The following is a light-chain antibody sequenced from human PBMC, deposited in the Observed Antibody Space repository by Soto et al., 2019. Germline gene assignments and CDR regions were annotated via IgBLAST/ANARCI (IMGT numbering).Light chain of an antibody. CDR1: QSISRC. Sequence: DIHMTQSPSTLSSSVGDRVIITCRASQSISRCLAWYHQKPGKAHKVLIYDASRLKSGVPPRFSGSGSGTEFTLSISSLQPDDFAPYYCQQYYSYPPITFGQGTRLEIK. V-gene: IGKV1-5*01. CDR3: QQYYSYPPIT. J-gene: IGKJ5*01. CDR2: DAS.